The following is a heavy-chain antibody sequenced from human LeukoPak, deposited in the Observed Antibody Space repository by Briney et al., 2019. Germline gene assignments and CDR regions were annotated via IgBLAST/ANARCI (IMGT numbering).Heavy chain of an antibody. CDR3: AREPPAVGGVDY. CDR2: ISSSSSYT. CDR1: GFTFSDYY. Sequence: GGSLRLSCAASGFTFSDYYMSWIRQAPGKGLEWVSYISSSSSYTNYAASVTGRFTISRDHAKNSLYLQMNSLRAEETAVYYCAREPPAVGGVDYWGQGTLVTVSS. V-gene: IGHV3-11*06. D-gene: IGHD6-19*01. J-gene: IGHJ4*02.